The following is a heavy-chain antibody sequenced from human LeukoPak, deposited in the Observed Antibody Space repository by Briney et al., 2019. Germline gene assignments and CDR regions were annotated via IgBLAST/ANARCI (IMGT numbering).Heavy chain of an antibody. D-gene: IGHD6-13*01. CDR2: IQYDGKNS. V-gene: IGHV3-30*02. CDR3: AKDKLQQLVPLDY. CDR1: GFTFNDYG. Sequence: GGSLRLSCAASGFTFNDYGMHWVRQAPGKGLEWVAFIQYDGKNSYYADSVKGRFTISRDNFRNTLFLQMNSLRAEDTAVYYCAKDKLQQLVPLDYWGQGTLVTVSS. J-gene: IGHJ4*02.